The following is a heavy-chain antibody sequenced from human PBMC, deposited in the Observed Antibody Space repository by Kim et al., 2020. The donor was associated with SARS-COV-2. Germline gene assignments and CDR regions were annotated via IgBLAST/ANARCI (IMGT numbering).Heavy chain of an antibody. V-gene: IGHV3-21*01. D-gene: IGHD2-2*01. CDR3: ARGGYCTSTSCYFYYYALDV. CDR2: IGGSTSYI. J-gene: IGHJ6*02. Sequence: LSLTCAASGFGFGTHSMNWVRQAPGKGLEWVSSIGGSTSYIYYADSVKGRFTISRDNAKNSLYLQMNSLRAEDTAVYYCARGGYCTSTSCYFYYYALDVWGQGTTVTVSS. CDR1: GFGFGTHS.